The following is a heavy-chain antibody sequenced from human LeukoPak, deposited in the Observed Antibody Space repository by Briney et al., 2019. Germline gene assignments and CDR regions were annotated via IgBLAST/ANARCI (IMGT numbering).Heavy chain of an antibody. D-gene: IGHD3-22*01. CDR1: GYTLTDLS. V-gene: IGHV1-24*01. CDR3: ATSSGYGFLCEY. J-gene: IGHJ4*02. Sequence: GASVKVSCKVSGYTLTDLSMHWVRQAPGKGLEWMGGFDPEDGETIYAQNFQGRVTMTEDTSTDTAYMEVRSLRSEDTAVYYCATSSGYGFLCEYWGQGTLVTVSS. CDR2: FDPEDGET.